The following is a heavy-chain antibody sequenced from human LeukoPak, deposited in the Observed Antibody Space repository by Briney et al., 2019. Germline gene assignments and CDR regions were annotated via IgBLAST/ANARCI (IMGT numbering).Heavy chain of an antibody. Sequence: SETLSLTCSVSGGSLSGTSYYWGWVRQPPGKGLEWIGSFYPSGNTYYNPSLQSRVTISVDASKSHFSLSLSSVTAADTAVYYCVLMPRSWGQGTLVTVSS. CDR1: GGSLSGTSYY. V-gene: IGHV4-39*02. J-gene: IGHJ5*02. CDR2: FYPSGNT. D-gene: IGHD2-2*01. CDR3: VLMPRS.